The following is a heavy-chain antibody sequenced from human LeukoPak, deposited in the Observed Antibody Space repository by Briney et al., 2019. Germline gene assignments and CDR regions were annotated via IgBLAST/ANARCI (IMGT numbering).Heavy chain of an antibody. V-gene: IGHV3-30-3*01. J-gene: IGHJ4*02. Sequence: GRSLRLSCAASGFTFSSYAMHWVRQAPGKGLEWVAVISYDGSNKYYADSVKGRFTISRDNSKNTLYLQMNSLRAEDTAVYYCARGVGDVLQTLTAGYYFDYWGQGTLVTVSS. CDR2: ISYDGSNK. CDR1: GFTFSSYA. D-gene: IGHD1-26*01. CDR3: ARGVGDVLQTLTAGYYFDY.